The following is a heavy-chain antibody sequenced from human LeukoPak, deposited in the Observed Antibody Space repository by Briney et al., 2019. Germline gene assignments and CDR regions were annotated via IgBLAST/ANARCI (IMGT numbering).Heavy chain of an antibody. D-gene: IGHD1-26*01. J-gene: IGHJ4*02. V-gene: IGHV3-48*04. CDR1: GFTFGPYT. Sequence: DPGGSLRLSCAASGFTFGPYTMNWVRQAPGKGLEWDSYISSSSDTIYYADSVKGRFTISRDNAKNLLYLQMNSLRVEDTAVYYCASGMRVGPNIWGQGTLVTVSS. CDR3: ASGMRVGPNI. CDR2: ISSSSDTI.